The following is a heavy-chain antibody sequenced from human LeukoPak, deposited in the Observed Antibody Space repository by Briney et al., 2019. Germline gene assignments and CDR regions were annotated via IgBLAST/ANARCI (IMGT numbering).Heavy chain of an antibody. Sequence: ASVKVSCKASGYTVTSYAMHWVRQAPGQRLEWMGWINVGNGNTKYSQRFQGRVTITRDTSASTAYMELSSLRSEDTAVYYCARWEGRCNDFGGQYAFDIWGQGSMVTVSS. CDR1: GYTVTSYA. CDR3: ARWEGRCNDFGGQYAFDI. CDR2: INVGNGNT. J-gene: IGHJ3*02. V-gene: IGHV1-3*01. D-gene: IGHD3-10*01.